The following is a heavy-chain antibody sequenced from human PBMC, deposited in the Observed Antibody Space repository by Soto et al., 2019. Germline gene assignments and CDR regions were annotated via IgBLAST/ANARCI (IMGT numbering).Heavy chain of an antibody. D-gene: IGHD5-18*01. CDR2: IYSGGST. J-gene: IGHJ4*02. V-gene: IGHV3-53*01. CDR1: GFTVSSNY. CDR3: ASRGYSYEKLDY. Sequence: PAGSLILSCAASGFTVSSNYMSWVRQAPGKGLEWVSVIYSGGSTYYADSVKCQLTISIDKSNNTLYLQMNSLRAEDTAVYYCASRGYSYEKLDYWGQGTLVTVSS.